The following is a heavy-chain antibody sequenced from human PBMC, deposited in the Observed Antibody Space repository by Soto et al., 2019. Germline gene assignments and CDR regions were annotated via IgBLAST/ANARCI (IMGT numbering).Heavy chain of an antibody. CDR1: GFTFKGYH. CDR2: INPNTGGT. CDR3: ARDQHRWPYSWFDL. V-gene: IGHV1-2*02. J-gene: IGHJ5*01. Sequence: GASVKVSCKASGFTFKGYHMHWVRQAPGQGPEWVGWINPNTGGTKYPQKFQGGITMTRDTSISTAYMEVSRLTSDDTPVYYCARDQHRWPYSWFDLWGQGTLVTVSS.